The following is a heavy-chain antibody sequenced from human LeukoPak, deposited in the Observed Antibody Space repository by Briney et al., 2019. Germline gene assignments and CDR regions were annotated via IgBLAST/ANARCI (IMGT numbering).Heavy chain of an antibody. J-gene: IGHJ6*04. CDR1: GGTFSSYA. CDR2: IIPIFGTA. D-gene: IGHD3-22*01. V-gene: IGHV1-69*13. Sequence: SVKVSCKASGGTFSSYAISWVRQAPGQGLEWMGGIIPIFGTANCAQKFQGRVTITADESTSTAYMELSSLRSEDTAVYYCARDHGGHYYDSSGYYFHYYGMDVWGKGTTVTVSS. CDR3: ARDHGGHYYDSSGYYFHYYGMDV.